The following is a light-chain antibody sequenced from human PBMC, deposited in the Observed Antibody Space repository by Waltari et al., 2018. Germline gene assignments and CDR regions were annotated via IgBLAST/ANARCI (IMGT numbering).Light chain of an antibody. Sequence: SYELTQPPSVSVSPAQTARNTCSGDALPKHYAFWYQQKPGQAPVLVTNNNTERPPGIPDRFSGSGSGTTVTLTISGVQAEDEAAYYCQSGDSTSTHVVFGGGTKLTVL. V-gene: IGLV3-25*03. CDR2: NNT. CDR3: QSGDSTSTHVV. J-gene: IGLJ2*01. CDR1: ALPKHY.